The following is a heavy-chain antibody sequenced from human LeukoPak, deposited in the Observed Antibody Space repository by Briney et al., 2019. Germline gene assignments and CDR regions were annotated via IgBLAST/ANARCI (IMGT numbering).Heavy chain of an antibody. J-gene: IGHJ6*02. D-gene: IGHD3-3*01. V-gene: IGHV3-21*01. CDR2: ISSSSSYI. CDR1: GFTFSSYS. Sequence: GGSLRLSCAASGFTFSSYSMNWVRQAPGKGLEWVSSISSSSSYIYYADSVKGRFTISRDNAKNSLYLQMNSLRAEDTAVYYCARDLNDLWSGYYPGMDVWGQGTTVTVSS. CDR3: ARDLNDLWSGYYPGMDV.